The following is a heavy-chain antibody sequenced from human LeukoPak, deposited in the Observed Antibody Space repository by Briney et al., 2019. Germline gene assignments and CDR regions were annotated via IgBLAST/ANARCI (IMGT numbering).Heavy chain of an antibody. D-gene: IGHD3-10*01. V-gene: IGHV5-51*01. J-gene: IGHJ5*02. Sequence: GESLKISCKGSGYSFTSYWIGWVRQMPGKGLEWMGIIYPGDSDTRYSPSFQGQVTISADKSISTAYLQWSSLKASDTAMYCCARTFYGSGSLNWFDPWGQGTLVTVSS. CDR3: ARTFYGSGSLNWFDP. CDR2: IYPGDSDT. CDR1: GYSFTSYW.